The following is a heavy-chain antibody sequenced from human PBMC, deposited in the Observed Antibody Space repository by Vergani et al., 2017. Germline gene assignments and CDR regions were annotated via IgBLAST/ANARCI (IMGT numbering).Heavy chain of an antibody. D-gene: IGHD3-10*01. Sequence: QVHLVQSGAEVKKPGASVRVSCKASGYIFSNYAINWVRQAPGQGLEWMGWIISYSGKTNYAQKFQGRVTMTTDTSTSTTYMELRSLRSDDTAVYYCARHGGSGNFYHLFDSWGQGTLVTVSS. J-gene: IGHJ4*02. V-gene: IGHV1-18*01. CDR2: IISYSGKT. CDR3: ARHGGSGNFYHLFDS. CDR1: GYIFSNYA.